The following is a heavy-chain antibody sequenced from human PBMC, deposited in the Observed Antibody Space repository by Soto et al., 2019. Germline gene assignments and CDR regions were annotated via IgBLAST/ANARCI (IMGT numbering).Heavy chain of an antibody. J-gene: IGHJ5*02. Sequence: EVQLLESGGGLVQPGGSLRLSCAASGFTFSSYAMSWVRQAPGKGLEWVSAISGSGGSTYYADSVKGRFTISRDNSKNPLYLQMNSLRAEDTAVYYCGKDLPHYCWGSYRCHWFGPWGQGTLVTVSS. D-gene: IGHD3-16*02. CDR3: GKDLPHYCWGSYRCHWFGP. V-gene: IGHV3-23*01. CDR2: ISGSGGST. CDR1: GFTFSSYA.